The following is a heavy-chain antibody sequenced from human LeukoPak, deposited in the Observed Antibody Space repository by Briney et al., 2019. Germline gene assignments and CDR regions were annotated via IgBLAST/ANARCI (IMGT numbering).Heavy chain of an antibody. J-gene: IGHJ4*02. D-gene: IGHD6-19*01. CDR1: GFTFSSYE. CDR2: ISSSGNII. Sequence: GGSLRLSCAASGFTFSSYEMNWVRQAPGKGLEWVSYISSSGNIIYYADSLKGRFTISRDNAKNSLYLQMNSLRADDTAVYHCARDRGSGWDKYYFDYWGQGTLVTVSS. V-gene: IGHV3-48*03. CDR3: ARDRGSGWDKYYFDY.